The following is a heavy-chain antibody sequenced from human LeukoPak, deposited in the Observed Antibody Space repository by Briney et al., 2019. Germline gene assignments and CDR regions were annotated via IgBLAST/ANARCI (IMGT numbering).Heavy chain of an antibody. D-gene: IGHD1-26*01. V-gene: IGHV1-18*01. J-gene: IGHJ4*02. CDR3: ARERIVGASTHFDY. CDR2: ISAYNGNT. CDR1: GHTFTIDG. Sequence: ASVTVSFKASGHTFTIDGISWVRQAPGQGRELMGWISAYNGNTNYAQKLQGRVTMTTDTSTSTAYMELRSLRSDDTAVYYCARERIVGASTHFDYWGQGTLDTVSS.